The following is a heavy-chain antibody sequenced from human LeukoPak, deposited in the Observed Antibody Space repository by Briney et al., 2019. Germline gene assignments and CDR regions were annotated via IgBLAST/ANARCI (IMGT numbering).Heavy chain of an antibody. CDR2: ISAYNGNT. J-gene: IGHJ4*02. CDR3: ARDHGFAGCYYPFDY. V-gene: IGHV1-18*01. D-gene: IGHD3-10*01. CDR1: GYTFTSYG. Sequence: ASVKVSCKASGYTFTSYGISWVRQAPGQGLEWMGWISAYNGNTNYAQKLQGRVTMTTDTSTSTAYMELRSLRSDDTAVYYCARDHGFAGCYYPFDYWGQGTLVTVSS.